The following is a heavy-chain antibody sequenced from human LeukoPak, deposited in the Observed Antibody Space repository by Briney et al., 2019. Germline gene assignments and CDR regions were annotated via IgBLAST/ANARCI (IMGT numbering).Heavy chain of an antibody. Sequence: SETLTLTGTVSGDSGSSRAYYWGWIRQPPGKGLEWIGSLYYRGSTYYNPSLKSRVTISVDTSKNQFSLKLNSVTAADTAVYYCARVGDYALKDWGQGTLVTVSS. V-gene: IGHV4-39*07. CDR1: GDSGSSRAYY. CDR2: LYYRGST. D-gene: IGHD3-16*01. J-gene: IGHJ4*02. CDR3: ARVGDYALKD.